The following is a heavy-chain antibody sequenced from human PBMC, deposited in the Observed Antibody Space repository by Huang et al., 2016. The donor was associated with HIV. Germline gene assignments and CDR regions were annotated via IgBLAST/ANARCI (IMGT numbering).Heavy chain of an antibody. Sequence: QVQLVESGGGVVQPGRSLRLSCAASGFTFSSYGIHWVRQAAGKGREWVAVISYDGTNKYYTDSVKGRFTISRDNSKNTLYLQMNSLRAEDTAVYYCAKGPVQWRGLHYFDYWGQGTLVTVSS. D-gene: IGHD6-19*01. CDR3: AKGPVQWRGLHYFDY. J-gene: IGHJ4*02. CDR1: GFTFSSYG. V-gene: IGHV3-30*18. CDR2: ISYDGTNK.